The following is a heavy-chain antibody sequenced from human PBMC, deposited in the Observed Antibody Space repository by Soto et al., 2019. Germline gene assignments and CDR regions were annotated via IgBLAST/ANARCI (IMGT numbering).Heavy chain of an antibody. CDR2: ISGSGGST. V-gene: IGHV3-23*01. CDR1: GFTFSSYA. D-gene: IGHD3-3*01. J-gene: IGHJ4*02. Sequence: GGSLRLSCAASGFTFSSYAMSWVRQAPGKGLEWVSAISGSGGSTYYADSVKGRFTISRDNSKNTLYLQMNSLRAEDTAVYYCATAAGDYYDFWSGYYYRDYWGQGTLVTVSS. CDR3: ATAAGDYYDFWSGYYYRDY.